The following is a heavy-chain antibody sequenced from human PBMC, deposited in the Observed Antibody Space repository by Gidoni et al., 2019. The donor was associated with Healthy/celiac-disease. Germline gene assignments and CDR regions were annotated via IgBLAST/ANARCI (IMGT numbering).Heavy chain of an antibody. J-gene: IGHJ4*02. CDR3: AREGIVDYGLPFDY. CDR1: GVTFSSYS. Sequence: EVQLVESGGGLVKPGGSLRLSCAASGVTFSSYSIHWVRQAPGRGLEWVASISSSSSYIYYADSVKGRFTISRDNAKNSLYLQMNSLRAEDTAVYYRAREGIVDYGLPFDYWGQGTLVTVSS. D-gene: IGHD4-17*01. CDR2: ISSSSSYI. V-gene: IGHV3-21*01.